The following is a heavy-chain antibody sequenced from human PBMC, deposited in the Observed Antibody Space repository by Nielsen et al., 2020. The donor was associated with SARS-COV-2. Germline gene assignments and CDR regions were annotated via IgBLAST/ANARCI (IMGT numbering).Heavy chain of an antibody. J-gene: IGHJ4*02. CDR2: INNDGSRT. D-gene: IGHD2/OR15-2a*01. V-gene: IGHV3-74*01. CDR3: ERLRDDGYYFDTGPYDY. CDR1: GFNFNSYW. Sequence: GESLKISCAASGFNFNSYWMHWVRRGPGRGLVWVSRINNDGSRTSYADSVKGRFTISRDNAKNTVYLQMNSLRAEDTAVYYCERLRDDGYYFDTGPYDYWGQGTLVTVSS.